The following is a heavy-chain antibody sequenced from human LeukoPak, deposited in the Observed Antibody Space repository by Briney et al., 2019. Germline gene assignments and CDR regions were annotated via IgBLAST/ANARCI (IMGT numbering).Heavy chain of an antibody. Sequence: SETLSLTCAVYGGSFSGYYWSWIRQPPGKGLEWIGEINHSGGTNYNPSLKSRVTISVDTSKNQFSLKLSSVTAADTAVYYCARGSTRGYSYGYAFDYWGQGTLVTVSS. CDR2: INHSGGT. CDR3: ARGSTRGYSYGYAFDY. D-gene: IGHD5-18*01. V-gene: IGHV4-34*01. CDR1: GGSFSGYY. J-gene: IGHJ4*02.